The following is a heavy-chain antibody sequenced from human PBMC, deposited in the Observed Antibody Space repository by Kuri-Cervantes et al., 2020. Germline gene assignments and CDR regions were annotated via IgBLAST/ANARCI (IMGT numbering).Heavy chain of an antibody. Sequence: GGSLRLSCAASGSTFSSYSMNWVRQAPGKGLEWVSYISSSSTIYYADSVKGRFTISRDNAKNSLYLQMNSLRVDDAAVYYCARGPSVANVLTHWGQGTLVTVSS. CDR1: GSTFSSYS. V-gene: IGHV3-48*01. CDR3: ARGPSVANVLTH. J-gene: IGHJ4*02. D-gene: IGHD2-8*01. CDR2: ISSSSTI.